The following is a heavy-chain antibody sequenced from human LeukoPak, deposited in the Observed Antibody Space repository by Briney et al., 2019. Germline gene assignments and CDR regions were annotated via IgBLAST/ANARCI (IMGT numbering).Heavy chain of an antibody. CDR3: AKGVGATHYFDY. J-gene: IGHJ4*02. CDR1: GFTFSSYG. V-gene: IGHV3-30*18. CDR2: ISYDGSNK. D-gene: IGHD1-26*01. Sequence: GGSLRLSCAASGFTFSSYGMHWVRQAPGKGLEWVAVISYDGSNKYYADSVKGRFTISRENSKNTLYMQMNRLRAEDTAVYYCAKGVGATHYFDYWGQGTLVTVSS.